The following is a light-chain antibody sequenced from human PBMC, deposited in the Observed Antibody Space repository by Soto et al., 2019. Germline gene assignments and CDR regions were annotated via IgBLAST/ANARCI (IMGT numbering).Light chain of an antibody. V-gene: IGKV4-1*01. CDR2: WAS. CDR1: QSLFWNSNKGNY. CDR3: QQYYDALST. Sequence: DIVMTQSPDSLAVSLGERATINCTSSQSLFWNSNKGNYLAWYQQKPGQPPKLLTYWASTRVSGVPDRFSGSGSGTDFSLTISSLQAEDVAVYYCQQYYDALSTFGRGTTVEIK. J-gene: IGKJ1*01.